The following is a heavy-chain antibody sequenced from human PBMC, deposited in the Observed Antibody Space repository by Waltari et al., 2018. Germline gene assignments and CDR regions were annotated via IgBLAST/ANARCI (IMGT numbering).Heavy chain of an antibody. V-gene: IGHV4-39*01. CDR2: IFYSGST. J-gene: IGHJ5*02. D-gene: IGHD3-22*01. CDR1: GDSIRRRSYH. CDR3: ARKYHSSGYYFLGWFDP. Sequence: QVQLQESGPGLVKPSETLSLTCTVSGDSIRRRSYHWGWIRQTPGKGLEWIGSIFYSGSTYYNPSLRSRVTISRDTSKNQFSLKVTSVTAADTAVYYCARKYHSSGYYFLGWFDPWGQGTLVTVSS.